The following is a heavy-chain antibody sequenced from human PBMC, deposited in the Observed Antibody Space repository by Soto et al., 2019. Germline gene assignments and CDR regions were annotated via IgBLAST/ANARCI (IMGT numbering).Heavy chain of an antibody. V-gene: IGHV6-1*01. CDR2: TYYRSKWYN. J-gene: IGHJ6*02. CDR3: ARXYDFWSGYSYYYYGMDV. Sequence: PSQTLSLTCAISGDSVSSNSAAWNWIRQSPSRGLEWLGRTYYRSKWYNDYAVSVKSRITINPDTSKNQFSLQLNSVTPEDTAVYYCARXYDFWSGYSYYYYGMDVWGRGTTVTVSS. D-gene: IGHD3-3*01. CDR1: GDSVSSNSAA.